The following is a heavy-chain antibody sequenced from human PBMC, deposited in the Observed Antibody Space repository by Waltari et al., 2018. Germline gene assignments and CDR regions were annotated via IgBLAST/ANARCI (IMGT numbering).Heavy chain of an antibody. J-gene: IGHJ5*02. D-gene: IGHD2-2*01. CDR2: ITTNTENP. CDR1: GYSFTNYA. Sequence: QVQLVQSGSEWKKPGASVKVSCKAYGYSFTNYAINWGRQAPGQGLALMGWITTNTENPTYTQGFTRRFGFSLDTSVSTAYLQSNDLKAEDTAIYYCAREVVPAAKIVVNWFDPWGQGTQVTVSA. CDR3: AREVVPAAKIVVNWFDP. V-gene: IGHV7-4-1*02.